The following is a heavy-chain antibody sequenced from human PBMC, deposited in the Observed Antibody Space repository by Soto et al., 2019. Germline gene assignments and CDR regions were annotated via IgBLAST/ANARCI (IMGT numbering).Heavy chain of an antibody. J-gene: IGHJ3*02. CDR2: IDPSDSQT. CDR3: ARSDHPYSSSAYAFDI. D-gene: IGHD6-6*01. V-gene: IGHV5-10-1*01. Sequence: PGESLKISCKGSGYSFAGYWITWVRQKPGKGLEWMGRIDPSDSQTYYSPSFRGHVTISATKSITTVFLQWSSLRASDTAMYYCARSDHPYSSSAYAFDIWGQGTMVTVSS. CDR1: GYSFAGYW.